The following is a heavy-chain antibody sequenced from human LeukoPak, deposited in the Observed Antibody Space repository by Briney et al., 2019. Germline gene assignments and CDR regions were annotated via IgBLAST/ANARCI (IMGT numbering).Heavy chain of an antibody. J-gene: IGHJ6*03. V-gene: IGHV4-59*12. CDR3: ARDRLDYDFWSIGYYYYYMDV. CDR1: GGSISSYY. Sequence: SETLSLTCTVSGGSISSYYWSWIRQPPGKGLEWIGYIYYSGSTYYNPSLKSRVTISVDTSKNQFSLKLSSVTAADTAVYYCARDRLDYDFWSIGYYYYYMDVWGKGTTVTVSS. CDR2: IYYSGST. D-gene: IGHD3-3*01.